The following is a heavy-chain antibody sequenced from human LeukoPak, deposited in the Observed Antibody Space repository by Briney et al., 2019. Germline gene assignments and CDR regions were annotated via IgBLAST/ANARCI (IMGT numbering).Heavy chain of an antibody. CDR3: AELGITMIGGV. CDR1: GFTFSNSW. J-gene: IGHJ6*04. D-gene: IGHD3-10*02. CDR2: IKQDGREK. Sequence: PGGSLRLSCVASGFTFSNSWMSWVRQAPGKGLEWVANIKQDGREKYYVDSVKGRFTISRDNAKNSLYLQMNSLRAEDTAVYYCAELGITMIGGVWGKGTTVTISS. V-gene: IGHV3-7*01.